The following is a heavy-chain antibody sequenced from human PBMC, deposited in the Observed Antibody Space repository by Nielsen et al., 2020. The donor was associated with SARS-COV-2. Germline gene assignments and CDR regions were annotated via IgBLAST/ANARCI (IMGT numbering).Heavy chain of an antibody. CDR1: GFTFSSYS. D-gene: IGHD6-19*01. CDR3: ASSPGGDSSGHDY. J-gene: IGHJ4*02. CDR2: ISSSSSTI. V-gene: IGHV3-48*04. Sequence: GESLKISCAASGFTFSSYSMNWVRQAPGKGLEWVSYISSSSSTIYYADSVKGRFTISRDNAKNSLYLQMNSLRAEDTAVYYCASSPGGDSSGHDYWGQGTLVTVSS.